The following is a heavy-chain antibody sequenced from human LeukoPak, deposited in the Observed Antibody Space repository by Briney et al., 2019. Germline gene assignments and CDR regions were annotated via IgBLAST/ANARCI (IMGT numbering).Heavy chain of an antibody. CDR2: ITPKSGGT. J-gene: IGHJ4*02. Sequence: ASVKVSCKASGYTFTGYYMHWVRQAPGQELEGLEWITPKSGGTNYAQKFQGRVTMTRDTSISTAYMKLSRLRSDDTAVYYCARIGSSTEGVLLWFGEFPGGYYFDYWGQGTLVTVSS. V-gene: IGHV1-2*02. D-gene: IGHD3-10*01. CDR3: ARIGSSTEGVLLWFGEFPGGYYFDY. CDR1: GYTFTGYY.